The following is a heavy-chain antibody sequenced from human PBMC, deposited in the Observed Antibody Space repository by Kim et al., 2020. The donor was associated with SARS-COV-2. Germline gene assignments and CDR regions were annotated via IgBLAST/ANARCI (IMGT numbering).Heavy chain of an antibody. CDR3: ARLMGFRYFDILRDYY. J-gene: IGHJ6*01. V-gene: IGHV4-39*01. CDR1: GGSISSSSYY. D-gene: IGHD3-9*01. Sequence: SETLSLTCTVSGGSISSSSYYWGWIRQPPGKGLEWIGSIYYSGSTYYNPSLKSRVTISVDTSKNQFSLKLSSVTAADTAVYYCARLMGFRYFDILRDYY. CDR2: IYYSGST.